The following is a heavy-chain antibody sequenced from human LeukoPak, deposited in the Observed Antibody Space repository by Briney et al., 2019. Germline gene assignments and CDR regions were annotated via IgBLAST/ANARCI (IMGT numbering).Heavy chain of an antibody. J-gene: IGHJ4*02. V-gene: IGHV3-7*03. CDR1: GFTFSTYW. Sequence: GGSLRLSCAASGFTFSTYWMSWVRQAPGKGLEWVANIRQDGSEEYYVDSVKGRFTISRDNADNSLYLQMNSLKPEDTAVYYCARSYNVLTAFDHWGQGTLVTVSS. CDR2: IRQDGSEE. CDR3: ARSYNVLTAFDH. D-gene: IGHD3-9*01.